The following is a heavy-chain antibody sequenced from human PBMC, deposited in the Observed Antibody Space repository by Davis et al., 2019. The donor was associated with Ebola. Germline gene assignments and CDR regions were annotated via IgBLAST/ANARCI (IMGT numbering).Heavy chain of an antibody. V-gene: IGHV1-69*04. CDR2: IIPILGIA. CDR3: ARVVTRGLLSAEY. J-gene: IGHJ4*02. CDR1: GGTFSSYA. D-gene: IGHD4-11*01. Sequence: SVTVSCKASGGTFSSYAISWVRQAPGQGLEWMGRIIPILGIANYAQKFQGRVTITADKSTSTAYMELSSLRSEDTAVYYSARVVTRGLLSAEYWGQGTLVTVSS.